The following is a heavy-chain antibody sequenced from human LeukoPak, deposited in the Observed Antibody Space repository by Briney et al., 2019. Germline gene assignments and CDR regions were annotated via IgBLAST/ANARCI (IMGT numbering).Heavy chain of an antibody. CDR1: GYTFTSYD. J-gene: IGHJ4*02. D-gene: IGHD5/OR15-5a*01. Sequence: ASVKLTCNASGYTFTSYDINWVRQATGQGQERMGLMNPNSGNTSYAQKFQGRVSITMNTSIGTASMDLSSLRSEDTATYYCDRGGVYDPFDYWGQGTLVTVSS. CDR3: DRGGVYDPFDY. CDR2: MNPNSGNT. V-gene: IGHV1-8*03.